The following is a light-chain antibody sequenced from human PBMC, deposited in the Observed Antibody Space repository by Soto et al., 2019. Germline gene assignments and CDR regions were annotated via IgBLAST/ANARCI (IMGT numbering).Light chain of an antibody. J-gene: IGLJ3*02. Sequence: QSVLTQPASVSGSPGQSITLSCTGSSSDVGRYDSVSWYQQQPGKAPKLIIYEVLNRPSGVSNRFSGSKSGNTASLTISGLQAEDEADYYCCSYTGSDPFEVFGGGTQLTVL. CDR3: CSYTGSDPFEV. CDR1: SSDVGRYDS. V-gene: IGLV2-14*01. CDR2: EVL.